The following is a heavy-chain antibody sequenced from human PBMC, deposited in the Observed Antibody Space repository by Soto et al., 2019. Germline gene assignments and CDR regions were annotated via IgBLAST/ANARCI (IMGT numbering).Heavy chain of an antibody. CDR1: GESFSGYI. Sequence: PSETLSLTCAVYGESFSGYIWTWIRQTPGKGLQWIGYIYYSGSTNYNPSLKSRVTISIDTSKNQFSLKLSSVTAADTAVYYCARGLHGITGSYFGIDYWGQGTLVTVSS. D-gene: IGHD1-26*01. CDR3: ARGLHGITGSYFGIDY. CDR2: IYYSGST. V-gene: IGHV4-59*01. J-gene: IGHJ4*02.